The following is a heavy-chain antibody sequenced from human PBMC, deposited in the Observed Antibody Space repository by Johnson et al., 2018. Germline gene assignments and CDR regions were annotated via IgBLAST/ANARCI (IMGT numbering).Heavy chain of an antibody. CDR2: ISGSGGST. Sequence: VQLVQSGGGLVQRGGSLTLSCAASGFTFSIYAMNWVRQAPGKGLEWVSSISGSGGSTYYADSVKGRFILSRDNSKNTLYLQMNSLRAEETALYYCARGITILGVVTDAFDIWGQGTRVTVSS. V-gene: IGHV3-23*04. CDR1: GFTFSIYA. CDR3: ARGITILGVVTDAFDI. J-gene: IGHJ3*02. D-gene: IGHD3-3*01.